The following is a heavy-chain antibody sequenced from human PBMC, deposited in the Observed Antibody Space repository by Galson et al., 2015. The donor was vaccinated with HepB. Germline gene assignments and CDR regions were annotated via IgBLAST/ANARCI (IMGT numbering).Heavy chain of an antibody. J-gene: IGHJ5*02. CDR1: GFTFSDYY. CDR2: ISGSGTTI. V-gene: IGHV3-11*01. Sequence: SLRLSCAASGFTFSDYYMSWVRQAPGKGLEWISYISGSGTTIYYANSVRGRFTISRDNAKNSLYLQMNSLRAEDTAVYYCARAALGWFDPWGQGALVTVSS. D-gene: IGHD6-25*01. CDR3: ARAALGWFDP.